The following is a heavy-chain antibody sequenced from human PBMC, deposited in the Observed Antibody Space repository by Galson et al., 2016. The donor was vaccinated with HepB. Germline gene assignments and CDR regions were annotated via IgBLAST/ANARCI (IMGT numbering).Heavy chain of an antibody. CDR1: GDSIFGFC. CDR2: ISYSGST. CDR3: ARDLTFGAFDP. D-gene: IGHD3-16*01. V-gene: IGHV4-59*01. Sequence: ETLSLTCTVSGDSIFGFCWTWIRQPPGKGLEWIGHISYSGSTNYNPPLKSRVTISLDSSKKQFSLSLRSVTAEDTAVYYCARDLTFGAFDPWGQGTLVTVSS. J-gene: IGHJ5*02.